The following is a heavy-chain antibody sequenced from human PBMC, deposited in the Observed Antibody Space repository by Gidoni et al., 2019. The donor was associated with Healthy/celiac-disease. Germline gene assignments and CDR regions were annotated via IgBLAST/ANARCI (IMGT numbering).Heavy chain of an antibody. CDR2: IYYSGST. J-gene: IGHJ4*02. CDR3: AGLYYYDSSGYGN. CDR1: GGSISSSSYY. Sequence: QLQLQESGPGLVKPSETLSLTCTVSGGSISSSSYYWGWLRQPPGKGLEWIGSIYYSGSTYYNPSLKSRVTISVDTSKNQFSLKLSSVTAADTAVYYCAGLYYYDSSGYGNWGQGTLVNVSS. V-gene: IGHV4-39*01. D-gene: IGHD3-22*01.